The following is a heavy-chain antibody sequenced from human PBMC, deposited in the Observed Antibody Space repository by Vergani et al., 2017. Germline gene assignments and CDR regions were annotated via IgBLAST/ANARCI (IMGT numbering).Heavy chain of an antibody. J-gene: IGHJ4*02. D-gene: IGHD1-26*01. CDR2: ISWNSGSI. Sequence: EVQLVESGGGLVQPGRSLRLSCAASGFTFDDYAMHWVRQAPGKGLGWVSGISWNSGSIGYADSVKGRFTISRDNAKNSLYLQMNSLRAEDTALYYCAKGQLIVGATSYFDYWGQGTLVTVSS. V-gene: IGHV3-9*01. CDR1: GFTFDDYA. CDR3: AKGQLIVGATSYFDY.